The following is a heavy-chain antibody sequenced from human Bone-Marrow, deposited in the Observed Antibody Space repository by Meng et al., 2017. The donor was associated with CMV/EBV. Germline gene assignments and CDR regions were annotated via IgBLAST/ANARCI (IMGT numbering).Heavy chain of an antibody. D-gene: IGHD6-6*01. CDR1: GFTFSSYS. Sequence: GSLKISCSASGFTFSSYSMSWVRQAPGKGLEWISVIYSGGSTTSYADSVKGRLTISRNNSKSTLFLKMNSLRDGDTAVYYCTKDTRTGGVALRPTGYGMDVWGQGTTVTVSS. J-gene: IGHJ6*02. V-gene: IGHV3-23*03. CDR2: IYSGGSTT. CDR3: TKDTRTGGVALRPTGYGMDV.